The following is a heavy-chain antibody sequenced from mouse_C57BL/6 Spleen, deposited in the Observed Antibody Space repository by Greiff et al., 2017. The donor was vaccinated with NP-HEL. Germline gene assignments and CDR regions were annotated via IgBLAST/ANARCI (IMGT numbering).Heavy chain of an antibody. V-gene: IGHV1-55*01. Sequence: QVQLQQPGAELVKPGASVKLSCKASGYTFTSYWITWVKQRPGQGLEWIGDIYPGSGSTNYNEKFKSKATLTVDTSSSTAYMQLSSLTSEDSAVYYCARHLDPYWYFDDWGTGTTVTVSS. J-gene: IGHJ1*03. CDR3: ARHLDPYWYFDD. CDR1: GYTFTSYW. CDR2: IYPGSGST.